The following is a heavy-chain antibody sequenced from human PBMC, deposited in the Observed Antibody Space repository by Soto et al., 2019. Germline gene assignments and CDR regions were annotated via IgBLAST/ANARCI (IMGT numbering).Heavy chain of an antibody. J-gene: IGHJ4*02. CDR2: ISYDGSNK. CDR3: ARDTYSSSWYCDY. Sequence: QVQLVESGGGVVQPGRSLRLSCAASGFTFSSYAMHWVRQAPGKGLEWVAVISYDGSNKYYADSVKGRFTISRDNSKNTLYLQMNSLRAEDTAVYYCARDTYSSSWYCDYWGQGTLVTVSS. CDR1: GFTFSSYA. D-gene: IGHD6-13*01. V-gene: IGHV3-30-3*01.